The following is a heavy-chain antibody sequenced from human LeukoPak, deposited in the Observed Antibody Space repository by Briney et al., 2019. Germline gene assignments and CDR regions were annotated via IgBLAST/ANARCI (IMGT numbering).Heavy chain of an antibody. CDR3: AKQLGYCSDGSCYFPY. D-gene: IGHD2-15*01. J-gene: IGHJ4*02. V-gene: IGHV3-23*01. Sequence: PGGSLRLSCAASGFTFSSYAMSCVRQAPGKGLEWVSAVSGGGDYTYYADSVQGRFTISRDNSKSTLCLQMNSLRAEDTAVYYCAKQLGYCSDGSCYFPYWGQGTLVTVSS. CDR1: GFTFSSYA. CDR2: VSGGGDYT.